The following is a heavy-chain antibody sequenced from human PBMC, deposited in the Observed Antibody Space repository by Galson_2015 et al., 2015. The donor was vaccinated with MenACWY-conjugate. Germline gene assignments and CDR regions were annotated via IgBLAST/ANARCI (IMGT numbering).Heavy chain of an antibody. CDR1: GFTFSSYA. V-gene: IGHV3-33*01. Sequence: SLRLSCAASGFTFSSYAMHWVRQAPGKGLEWVAVIWYDGSKTYYADSVKGRFTISRANSKNTAYLQMNSLRAEDTAIYYCFAINSGIDYWGQGTLVTVSS. D-gene: IGHD1-26*01. CDR2: IWYDGSKT. CDR3: FAINSGIDY. J-gene: IGHJ4*02.